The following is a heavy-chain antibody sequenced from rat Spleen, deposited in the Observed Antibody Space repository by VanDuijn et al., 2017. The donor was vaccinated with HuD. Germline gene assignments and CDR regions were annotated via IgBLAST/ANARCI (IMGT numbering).Heavy chain of an antibody. J-gene: IGHJ2*01. CDR1: GFSFSNYY. V-gene: IGHV5-25*01. D-gene: IGHD1-9*01. CDR3: VRRHYGYTDYFDY. CDR2: MNTGGDKT. Sequence: EVQLVESGGGLVQPGRSMKLSCAALGFSFSNYYMAWVRQAPTKGLEWVATMNTGGDKTYYRDSVKGRFTISRDDAKSTLSLQMDSLRSEDTATYYCVRRHYGYTDYFDYWGQGVMVTVSS.